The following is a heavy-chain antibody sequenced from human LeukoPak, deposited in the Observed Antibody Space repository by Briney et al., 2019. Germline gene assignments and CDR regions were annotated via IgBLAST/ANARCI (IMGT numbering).Heavy chain of an antibody. Sequence: SETLSLTCAVSGYSISSGYYWGWIRQPPGKGLEWIGSIYHSGSTYYNASLKSRVTISVDTSKNQFSLKLSSVTAADTAVYYCARSGILGYCSSTSCYDSDYWGQGTLVTVSS. J-gene: IGHJ4*02. D-gene: IGHD2-2*01. V-gene: IGHV4-38-2*01. CDR2: IYHSGST. CDR1: GYSISSGYY. CDR3: ARSGILGYCSSTSCYDSDY.